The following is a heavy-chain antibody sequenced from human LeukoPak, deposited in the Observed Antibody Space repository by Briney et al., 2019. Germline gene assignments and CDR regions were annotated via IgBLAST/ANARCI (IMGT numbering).Heavy chain of an antibody. D-gene: IGHD5-18*01. CDR3: AREFGNADTYGNVPLGH. V-gene: IGHV3-74*01. Sequence: GGSLRLSCAASGFTFSSYWMHWVRQAPGKGLVWVSRINTDGSSTSYADSVKGRFTISRDNAKNTLYLQMNSLRDEDTGVYFCAREFGNADTYGNVPLGHWGQGTLVTVSS. CDR1: GFTFSSYW. J-gene: IGHJ4*02. CDR2: INTDGSST.